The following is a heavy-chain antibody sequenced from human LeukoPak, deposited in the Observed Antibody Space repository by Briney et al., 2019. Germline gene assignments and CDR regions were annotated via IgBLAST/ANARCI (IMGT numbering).Heavy chain of an antibody. CDR2: INPSGGST. J-gene: IGHJ4*02. CDR3: ARGGGYFDWLLLPYFDY. V-gene: IGHV1-46*01. Sequence: ASVKVSCKASGYTFTSYYMHWVRQAPGQGLEWMGIINPSGGSTSYAQKFQGRVTMTRDMSTSTVYMELSSLRSEDTAVYYCARGGGYFDWLLLPYFDYWGQGTLVTVSS. D-gene: IGHD3-9*01. CDR1: GYTFTSYY.